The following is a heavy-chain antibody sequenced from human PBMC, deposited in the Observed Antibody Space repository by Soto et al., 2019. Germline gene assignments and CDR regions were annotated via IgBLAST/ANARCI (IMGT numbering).Heavy chain of an antibody. D-gene: IGHD3-9*01. CDR1: GFTFNSYD. V-gene: IGHV3-30-3*01. Sequence: GGSLRLSCEASGFTFNSYDMHWVGQAPGKGLEWVAVISYDSIKKYYADSATGRFTVSRDNSKKTLYLQMNNLRAEDTAAYYCARMKRDWANYHYYAMDVWGQGTTVTVSS. CDR3: ARMKRDWANYHYYAMDV. J-gene: IGHJ6*02. CDR2: ISYDSIKK.